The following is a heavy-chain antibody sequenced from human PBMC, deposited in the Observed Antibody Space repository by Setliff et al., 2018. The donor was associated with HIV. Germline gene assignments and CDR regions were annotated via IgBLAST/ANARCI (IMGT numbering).Heavy chain of an antibody. D-gene: IGHD6-6*01. CDR3: ASEAWTSYRSSSGYYYYYMDV. Sequence: SETLSLTCTVSGGSISSSSYYWGWIRQPPGKGLEWSGSIYYSGSTYYNPSLKSRVTISVDTSKNQFSLKLSSVTAADTAVYYCASEAWTSYRSSSGYYYYYMDVWGKGTTVTVSS. CDR2: IYYSGST. J-gene: IGHJ6*03. V-gene: IGHV4-39*07. CDR1: GGSISSSSYY.